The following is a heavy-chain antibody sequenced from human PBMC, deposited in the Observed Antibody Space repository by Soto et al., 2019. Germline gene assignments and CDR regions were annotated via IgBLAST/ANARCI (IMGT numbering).Heavy chain of an antibody. J-gene: IGHJ4*02. V-gene: IGHV3-11*01. CDR3: VRASSGYPKLDY. CDR2: ISSSASTI. CDR1: GFTFTDYY. D-gene: IGHD3-22*01. Sequence: GGSLKLSCAASGFTFTDYYMSWIRQAPGKGLEWVSYISSSASTIYYADSVKGRFTVSRDNAKSSLYLQMNSLGAEDTAVYYCVRASSGYPKLDYWGQGTLVTVSS.